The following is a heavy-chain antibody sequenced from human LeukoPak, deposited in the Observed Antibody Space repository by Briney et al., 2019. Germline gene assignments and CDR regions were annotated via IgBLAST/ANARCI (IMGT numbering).Heavy chain of an antibody. CDR1: GFTFTNYL. CDR3: ARDRESNWYPYLDA. V-gene: IGHV3-7*01. CDR2: IKEDGSTK. J-gene: IGHJ4*02. Sequence: PGGPLRLSCATSGFTFTNYLKIWVPQAPGKGLEWVANIKEDGSTKWYVDSVRGRFTISRDNAKNSLYLQMDGLRAEDTAVYYCARDRESNWYPYLDAWGQGTLVTVSP. D-gene: IGHD6-13*01.